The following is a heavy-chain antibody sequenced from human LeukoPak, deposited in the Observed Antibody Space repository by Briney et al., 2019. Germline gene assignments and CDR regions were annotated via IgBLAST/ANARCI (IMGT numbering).Heavy chain of an antibody. CDR3: AKDRPCTTCSPSDY. J-gene: IGHJ4*02. Sequence: AGGSLRLSCAASGFTFSKYSMSWVRQAPGKGLEWVSSVSSSGAYTYYADSMKGRFTISRDNSENTVSLQMNSLRADDTAVYYCAKDRPCTTCSPSDYWGQGTLVTVSS. V-gene: IGHV3-23*01. CDR1: GFTFSKYS. CDR2: VSSSGAYT. D-gene: IGHD2-2*01.